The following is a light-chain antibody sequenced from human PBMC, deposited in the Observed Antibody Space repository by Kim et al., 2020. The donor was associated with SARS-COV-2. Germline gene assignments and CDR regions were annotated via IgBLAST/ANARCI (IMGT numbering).Light chain of an antibody. J-gene: IGLJ1*01. CDR3: ATWDDSLKV. CDR2: SND. CDR1: SSNIGRNY. V-gene: IGLV1-47*01. Sequence: TPGQKVTSTCSGSSSNIGRNYVLWYQQLPGTAPKLLIYSNDQRPSGVPDRFSGSKSGTSASLAISGLRSDDEADYFCATWDDSLKVFGTGTKVTVL.